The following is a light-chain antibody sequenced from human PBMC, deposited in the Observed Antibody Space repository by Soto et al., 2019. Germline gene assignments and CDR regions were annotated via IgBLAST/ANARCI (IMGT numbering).Light chain of an antibody. CDR2: DVN. J-gene: IGLJ1*01. Sequence: QSALTQPASVSGAPGQSITISCTGTSSDIGYYKYVSWYQQHPTGVPKVIIYDVNNRPSGISNRFSGAKSDNTASLTISGRQAEDEADYYCCSVTRSGTYVLGTGTKLTVL. CDR3: CSVTRSGTYV. V-gene: IGLV2-14*03. CDR1: SSDIGYYKY.